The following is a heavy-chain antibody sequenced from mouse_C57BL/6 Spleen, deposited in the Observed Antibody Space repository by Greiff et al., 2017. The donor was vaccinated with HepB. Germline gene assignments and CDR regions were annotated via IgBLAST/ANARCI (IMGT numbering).Heavy chain of an antibody. D-gene: IGHD1-1*01. CDR2: INPSSGYT. CDR3: ARVTTVGEDY. Sequence: QVQLQQSGAELARPGASVKMSCKASGYTFTSYTMHWVKQRPGQGLEWIGYINPSSGYTKYNQKFKDKATLTADKSSSTAYMQLSSLTSEDSAVYYCARVTTVGEDYWGQGTTLTVSS. J-gene: IGHJ2*01. V-gene: IGHV1-4*01. CDR1: GYTFTSYT.